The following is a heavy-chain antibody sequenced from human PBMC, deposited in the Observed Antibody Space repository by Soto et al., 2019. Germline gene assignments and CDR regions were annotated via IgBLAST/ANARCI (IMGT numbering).Heavy chain of an antibody. CDR1: GGSISSGDYY. Sequence: SETLSLTCTVSGGSISSGDYYWSWIRQPPGKGLEWIGYIYYSGSTYCNASLKSRITISVDTSKNQFSLKLSSVTAADTAVYYCARSDTTMVPNFDYWGQGALVTVSS. CDR3: ARSDTTMVPNFDY. V-gene: IGHV4-30-4*01. D-gene: IGHD5-18*01. J-gene: IGHJ4*02. CDR2: IYYSGST.